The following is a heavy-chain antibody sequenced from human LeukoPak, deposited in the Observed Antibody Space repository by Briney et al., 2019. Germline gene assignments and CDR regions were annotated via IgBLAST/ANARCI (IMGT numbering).Heavy chain of an antibody. V-gene: IGHV3-30*02. Sequence: GGSLRLSCAASGFTFSSYGMHWVRQAPGKGLEWVAFIRYDGSNKYYADSVKGRFTISRDKSKNTLYLQMNSLRAEDTAVYYCAKEGSGYYPYYFDYWGQGTLVTVSS. J-gene: IGHJ4*02. CDR1: GFTFSSYG. CDR3: AKEGSGYYPYYFDY. CDR2: IRYDGSNK. D-gene: IGHD3-22*01.